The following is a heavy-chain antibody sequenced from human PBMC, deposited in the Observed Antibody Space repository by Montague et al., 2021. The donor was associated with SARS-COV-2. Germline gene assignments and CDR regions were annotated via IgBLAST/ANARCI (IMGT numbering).Heavy chain of an antibody. D-gene: IGHD3-10*02. V-gene: IGHV4-39*01. CDR1: GGSISSSDYY. CDR2: IYYSGNT. CDR3: ARLRIVLFVDSTGRWIDH. Sequence: SETLSLTCTVSGGSISSSDYYWGWIRQPPGQGLEWIGNIYYSGNTYYTPSLKSRVSISIDTSKNTVSLNLISVTAAATSVYYCARLRIVLFVDSTGRWIDHWGHGTLVTVSS. J-gene: IGHJ5*02.